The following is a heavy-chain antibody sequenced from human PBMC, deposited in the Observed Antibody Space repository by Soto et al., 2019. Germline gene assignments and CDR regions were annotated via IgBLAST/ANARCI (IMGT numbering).Heavy chain of an antibody. CDR2: IIPIFGTA. D-gene: IGHD3-16*01. Sequence: QVQLVQSGAEVKKPGSSVKVSCKASGGTFSSYAISWVRQAPGQGLEWMGGIIPIFGTANYAQKFQGRVTITADESTSTSYMELSSLGSEDTAVDYCSTSLSWYDYVWGSFDYWGQGTLVTVSS. CDR3: STSLSWYDYVWGSFDY. J-gene: IGHJ4*02. CDR1: GGTFSSYA. V-gene: IGHV1-69*12.